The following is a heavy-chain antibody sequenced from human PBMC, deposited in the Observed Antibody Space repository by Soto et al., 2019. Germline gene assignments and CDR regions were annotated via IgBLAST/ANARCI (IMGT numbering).Heavy chain of an antibody. D-gene: IGHD3-9*01. CDR2: INYSGST. CDR3: ARDRRQRTYYAIFTAFYYYGMGG. J-gene: IGHJ6*04. V-gene: IGHV4-61*01. Sequence: PSETLSLTCTVSGGSVSSGRYWWSWIRQPPGKGLDWNGYINYSGSTNFIPTIKSRVTITVDTSKNQFSLNLSSLTAANTAVYYCARDRRQRTYYAIFTAFYYYGMGGWRKGTPVT. CDR1: GGSVSSGRYW.